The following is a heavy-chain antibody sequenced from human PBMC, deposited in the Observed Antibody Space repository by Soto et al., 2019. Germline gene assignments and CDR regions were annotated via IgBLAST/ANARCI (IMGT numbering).Heavy chain of an antibody. D-gene: IGHD2-2*01. Sequence: QVQLQQWGAGLLKPSETLSLTCAVYGGSFSGYYWSWIRQPPGKGLEWIGEINHSGSTNYNPSLKSRVTISVDTSKNQFSLKLSSVTAADTAVYYCARGQRDPTIPAAVNAFDIWGQGTMVTVSS. V-gene: IGHV4-34*01. CDR3: ARGQRDPTIPAAVNAFDI. CDR2: INHSGST. J-gene: IGHJ3*02. CDR1: GGSFSGYY.